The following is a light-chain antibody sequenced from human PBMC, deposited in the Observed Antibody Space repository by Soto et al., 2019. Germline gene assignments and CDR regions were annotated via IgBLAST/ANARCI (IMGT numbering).Light chain of an antibody. CDR2: DAS. CDR3: QQRSSWWT. J-gene: IGKJ1*01. CDR1: QSVSSY. V-gene: IGKV3-11*01. Sequence: EIVLTQSPATLSLSPGERATLSRRASQSVSSYLAWYQQKPGQAPRLLIYDASNRATGIPARFSGSGSGTDFTLTISSLEPEDFAVYYCQQRSSWWTFGQGTKVEIK.